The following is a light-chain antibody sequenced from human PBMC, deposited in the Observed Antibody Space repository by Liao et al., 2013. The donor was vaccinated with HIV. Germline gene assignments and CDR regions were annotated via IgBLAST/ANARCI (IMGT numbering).Light chain of an antibody. J-gene: IGLJ3*02. CDR3: QSTDSSGAQWV. CDR1: DFGTKR. V-gene: IGLV3-21*01. CDR2: HAS. Sequence: SYVLTQPPSVSVAPGKTARITCGGDDFGTKRVHWYQQKPGQAPVLLIYHASDRPSGIPERLSGSSSGTEATLTIRGVQAEDEADYYCQSTDSSGAQWVFGGGTKLTVL.